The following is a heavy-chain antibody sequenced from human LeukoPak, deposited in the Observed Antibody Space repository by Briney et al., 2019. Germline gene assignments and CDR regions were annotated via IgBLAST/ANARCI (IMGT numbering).Heavy chain of an antibody. CDR1: GFTFSSYA. CDR2: ISGSGGST. D-gene: IGHD3-10*01. Sequence: GGSLRLSCAASGFTFSSYATRWVRQAPGKGLEWISSISGSGGSTNSADSVKGRFTISRDNSKNTLYLQMNSLRAEDTAVYYCAKEANLAGYFDYWGQGTLVTVSS. V-gene: IGHV3-23*01. CDR3: AKEANLAGYFDY. J-gene: IGHJ4*02.